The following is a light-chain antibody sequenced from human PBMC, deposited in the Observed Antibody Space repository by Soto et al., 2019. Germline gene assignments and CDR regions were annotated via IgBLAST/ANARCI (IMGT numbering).Light chain of an antibody. Sequence: QSALTQPRSVSGSPGQSVTISCTGTSSDFGGYNYVSWYQHHPGKAPKLMIYDVSERPSGVPDRFSGSKSGNTASLTISGLQAEDEDDYYCCSYAGTFYVVGTGTKVTVL. CDR1: SSDFGGYNY. J-gene: IGLJ1*01. V-gene: IGLV2-11*01. CDR2: DVS. CDR3: CSYAGTFYV.